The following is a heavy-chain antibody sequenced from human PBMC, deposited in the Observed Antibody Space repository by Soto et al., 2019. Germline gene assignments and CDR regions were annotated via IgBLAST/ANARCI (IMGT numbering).Heavy chain of an antibody. CDR2: IYWDDDK. J-gene: IGHJ4*02. D-gene: IGHD6-13*01. CDR3: AHRRSSTWTYYFDY. V-gene: IGHV2-5*02. CDR1: GFSLTTSGVG. Sequence: QITLKESGPTLVKPTQTLTLTCTFSGFSLTTSGVGVAWIRQPPGKAPEWLALIYWDDDKRYSPSLQSRLTITKYTAKNQVVLTMTNMDPVDTATYYCAHRRSSTWTYYFDYWGQGTLVTVSS.